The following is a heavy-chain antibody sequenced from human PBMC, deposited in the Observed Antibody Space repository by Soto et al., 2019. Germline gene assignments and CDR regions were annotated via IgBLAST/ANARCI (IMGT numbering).Heavy chain of an antibody. J-gene: IGHJ6*03. D-gene: IGHD5-12*01. CDR3: ARGRGLRDSVGYYYMDV. CDR1: GYTFTSYY. CDR2: MNPNSGNT. V-gene: IGHV1-8*01. Sequence: ASVNVSCKASGYTFTSYYINWVRQATGQGLEWMGWMNPNSGNTGYAQKFQGRVTMTRNTSISTAYMELSSLRSEDTAVYYCARGRGLRDSVGYYYMDVWGKGTTVTVSS.